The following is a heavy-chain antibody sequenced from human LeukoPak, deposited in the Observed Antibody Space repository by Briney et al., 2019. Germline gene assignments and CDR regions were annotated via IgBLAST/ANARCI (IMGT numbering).Heavy chain of an antibody. V-gene: IGHV6-1*01. J-gene: IGHJ4*02. CDR2: TYYMSKWYN. CDR3: ARGSPFIDY. CDR1: GDDVSSNTAT. Sequence: SQTLSLTCAISGDDVSSNTATWNWIRQSPSRGLEWLGRTYYMSKWYNEYAVFVKSRITINPDTPKNQFSPHLNSVTPEDTAVYYCARGSPFIDYWGQGTLVTVSS.